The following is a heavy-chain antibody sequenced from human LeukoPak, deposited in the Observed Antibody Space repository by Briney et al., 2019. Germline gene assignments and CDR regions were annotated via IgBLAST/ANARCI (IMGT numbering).Heavy chain of an antibody. Sequence: SETLSLTCTVSGGSISIYYWNWIRQPPGKGLVWIGYIYNSGSSTIYNPSLKSRVTISVDTSKNQFSLRLSSVTAADTAVYFCVRDRELTYWGQGTLVTVSS. V-gene: IGHV4-59*01. D-gene: IGHD3-10*01. CDR3: VRDRELTY. CDR2: IYNSGSST. CDR1: GGSISIYY. J-gene: IGHJ4*02.